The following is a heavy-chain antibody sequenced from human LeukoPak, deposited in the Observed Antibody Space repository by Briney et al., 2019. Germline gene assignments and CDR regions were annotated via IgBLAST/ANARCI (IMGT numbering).Heavy chain of an antibody. CDR3: ARAGMTLIVVVSAAIRY. CDR2: INPNSGGT. Sequence: ASVKVSCKASGYTFTGYYMHWVRQAPGQGLEWMGWINPNSGGTNYAQKFQGRVTMTRDTSISTAYMELSRLRSDDTAVYYCARAGMTLIVVVSAAIRYWGQGTLVTVSS. V-gene: IGHV1-2*02. CDR1: GYTFTGYY. D-gene: IGHD2-2*02. J-gene: IGHJ4*02.